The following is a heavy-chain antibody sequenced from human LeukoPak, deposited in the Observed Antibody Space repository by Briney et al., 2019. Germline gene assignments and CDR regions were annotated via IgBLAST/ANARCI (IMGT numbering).Heavy chain of an antibody. J-gene: IGHJ4*02. CDR1: GGSISSYY. CDR3: ARTLLGPYYFDY. Sequence: SETLSLTCTVSGGSISSYYWSWIRQPPGKGLEWIGYIYYSGSTYYNPSLKSRVTISVDTSKNQFSLKLSSVTAADTAVYHCARTLLGPYYFDYWGQGTLVTVSS. CDR2: IYYSGST. V-gene: IGHV4-59*08. D-gene: IGHD7-27*01.